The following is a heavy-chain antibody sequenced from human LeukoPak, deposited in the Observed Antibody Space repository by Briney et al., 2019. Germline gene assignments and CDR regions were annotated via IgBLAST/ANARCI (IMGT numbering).Heavy chain of an antibody. CDR1: GGSISSDDFY. CDR3: ARDQRYYYVRSGYLIERFDL. CDR2: IYYSGST. V-gene: IGHV4-30-4*01. Sequence: SETLSLTCTVSGGSISSDDFYWSWLRQPPGKGLEGIGYIYYSGSTYYNPYLKSRITISVDTSKNHFSLKLSSVTAADTAVYYCARDQRYYYVRSGYLIERFDLWGRGTLVTVSS. D-gene: IGHD3-22*01. J-gene: IGHJ2*01.